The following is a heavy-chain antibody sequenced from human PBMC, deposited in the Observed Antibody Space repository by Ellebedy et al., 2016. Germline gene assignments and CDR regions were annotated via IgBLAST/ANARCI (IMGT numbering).Heavy chain of an antibody. Sequence: ASVKVSXXVSGYTLTELSMHWVRQAPGKGLEWMGGFDPEDGETIYAQKFQGRVTMTEDTSTDTAYMELSSLRSDDTAVYYCARDASGDNYGDYLDYWGQGTLVTVSS. J-gene: IGHJ4*02. D-gene: IGHD4-17*01. V-gene: IGHV1-24*01. CDR3: ARDASGDNYGDYLDY. CDR1: GYTLTELS. CDR2: FDPEDGET.